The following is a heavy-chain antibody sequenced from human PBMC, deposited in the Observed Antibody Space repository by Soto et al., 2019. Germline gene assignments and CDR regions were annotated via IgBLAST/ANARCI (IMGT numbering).Heavy chain of an antibody. J-gene: IGHJ4*02. CDR3: ARDRVRYCSGGSCYPPPY. V-gene: IGHV3-33*01. Sequence: VGSLRLSCAASGFTFSSYGMHWVRQAPGKGLEWVAVIWYDGSNKYYADSVKGRFTISRDNSKNTLYLQMNSLRAEDTAVYYCARDRVRYCSGGSCYPPPYWGQGTLVTVSS. CDR2: IWYDGSNK. CDR1: GFTFSSYG. D-gene: IGHD2-15*01.